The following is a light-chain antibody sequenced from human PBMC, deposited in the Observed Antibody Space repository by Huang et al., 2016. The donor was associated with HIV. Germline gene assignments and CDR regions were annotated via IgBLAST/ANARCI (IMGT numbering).Light chain of an antibody. CDR2: DAS. V-gene: IGKV3-11*01. Sequence: IVLTQSPATLSWYLGERVTLSCRASQSITNRLAWYQQRPGQAPRLLIYDASTRVAGVPDRFSGSGSGTDFTLTISSLEPEDFALYYCQQHDSWLTFGGGTKVEV. CDR1: QSITNR. J-gene: IGKJ4*01. CDR3: QQHDSWLT.